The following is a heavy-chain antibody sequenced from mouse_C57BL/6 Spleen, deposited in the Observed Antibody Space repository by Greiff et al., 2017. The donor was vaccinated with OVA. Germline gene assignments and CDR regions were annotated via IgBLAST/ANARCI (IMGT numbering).Heavy chain of an antibody. D-gene: IGHD1-1*01. Sequence: QVQLQQSGAELVRPGTSVKMSCKASGYTFTNYWIGWAKQRPGHGLEWIGDIYPGGGYTNYNEKFKGKATLTADKSSSTAYMQFSSLTSEDSAIYYCARLCSGDYYAMDYWGQGTSVTVSS. CDR3: ARLCSGDYYAMDY. CDR1: GYTFTNYW. CDR2: IYPGGGYT. J-gene: IGHJ4*01. V-gene: IGHV1-63*01.